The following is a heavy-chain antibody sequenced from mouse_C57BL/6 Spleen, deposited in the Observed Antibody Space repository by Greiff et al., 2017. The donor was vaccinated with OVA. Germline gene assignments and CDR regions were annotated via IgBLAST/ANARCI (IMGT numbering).Heavy chain of an antibody. CDR3: ARKVGSSSYRFAY. J-gene: IGHJ3*01. CDR2: IHPNSGST. CDR1: GYTFTSYW. D-gene: IGHD1-1*01. V-gene: IGHV1-64*01. Sequence: QVQLQQPGAELVKPGASVKLSCKASGYTFTSYWMHWVKQRPGQGLEWIGMIHPNSGSTNYNEKFKSKATLTVDKSSSTAYMQLSSLTSEDSAVYYCARKVGSSSYRFAYWGQGTLVTVSA.